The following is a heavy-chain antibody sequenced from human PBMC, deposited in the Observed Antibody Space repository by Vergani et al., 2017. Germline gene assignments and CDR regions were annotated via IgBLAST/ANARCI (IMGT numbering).Heavy chain of an antibody. V-gene: IGHV4-61*02. J-gene: IGHJ6*02. Sequence: QVQLQESGPGLLKPSQTLSLTCTVSGASVSRGTYYWTWIRQPAGKKLEWIVRMYTSGHTIYNPSLESRVTMSVDTSKNQFSLQLSSVTAADTAVYYCARHLAYCGGDCYPYYYGMDVWGQGTTVTVSS. D-gene: IGHD2-21*02. CDR1: GASVSRGTYY. CDR3: ARHLAYCGGDCYPYYYGMDV. CDR2: MYTSGHT.